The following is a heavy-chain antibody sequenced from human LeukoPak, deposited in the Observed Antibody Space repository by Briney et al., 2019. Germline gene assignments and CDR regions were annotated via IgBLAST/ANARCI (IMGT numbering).Heavy chain of an antibody. CDR2: VSCSGGDT. J-gene: IGHJ4*02. CDR1: GFXFANYA. V-gene: IGHV3-23*01. Sequence: GGSLRLSCAGSGFXFANYAISWVRQAPRKGREWVSYVSCSGGDTHTTYSVRGRFTISRDNSKGTLYLQMSSLRAEDTAVYYCAKVPHYGGNSPYFDSWGQGTLVTVSS. CDR3: AKVPHYGGNSPYFDS. D-gene: IGHD4-23*01.